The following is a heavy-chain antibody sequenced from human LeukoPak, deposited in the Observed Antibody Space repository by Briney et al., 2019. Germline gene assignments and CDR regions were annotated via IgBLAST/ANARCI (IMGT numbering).Heavy chain of an antibody. V-gene: IGHV3-64*01. CDR1: GFTFSSYA. CDR2: ISSNGGST. Sequence: GGSLRLSCAASGFTFSSYAMHWVCQAPGKGLEYVSAISSNGGSTYYANSVKGRFTISRDNSKSTLYLQMGSLRAEDMAVYYCARELTTSGGDFFDPWGQGTLVTVSS. D-gene: IGHD2-21*02. J-gene: IGHJ5*02. CDR3: ARELTTSGGDFFDP.